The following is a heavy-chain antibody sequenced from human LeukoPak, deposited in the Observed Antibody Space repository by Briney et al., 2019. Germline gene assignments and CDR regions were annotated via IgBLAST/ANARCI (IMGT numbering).Heavy chain of an antibody. V-gene: IGHV3-30*02. D-gene: IGHD1-1*01. CDR3: AKGPTYFDY. CDR1: GFTFSNYD. J-gene: IGHJ4*02. Sequence: GGSLRLSCAASGFTFSNYDMHWVRRAPGKGLEWVAFIQYDGSHKYYADSVKGRFTVSRDNSKNTLYLQMDSLRAEDTAVYYCAKGPTYFDYWGQGTLVTVSS. CDR2: IQYDGSHK.